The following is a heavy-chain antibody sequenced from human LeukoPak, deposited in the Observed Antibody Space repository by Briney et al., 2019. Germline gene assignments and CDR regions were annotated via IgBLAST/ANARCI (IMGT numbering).Heavy chain of an antibody. CDR1: EFSFSTYE. V-gene: IGHV3-48*03. D-gene: IGHD5-18*01. CDR2: IGSSGSTI. Sequence: QPGGSLRLSYVASEFSFSTYEMNWVRQAPGKGLDWVSYIGSSGSTIYYADSVRGRFTISRDTDKNSLYLQMNSLRVEDTAVYYCAGARETGGSGFNYGYDYWGQGTLVTVSS. CDR3: AGARETGGSGFNYGYDY. J-gene: IGHJ4*02.